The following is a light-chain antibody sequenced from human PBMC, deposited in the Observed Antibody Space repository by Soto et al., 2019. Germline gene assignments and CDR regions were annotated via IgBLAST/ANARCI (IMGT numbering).Light chain of an antibody. CDR1: QSVSSN. CDR2: GAS. V-gene: IGKV3-15*01. CDR3: QQYNNWPPWT. Sequence: EIVMTQSPATLSVSPGERATISFRASQSVSSNLAWYKQKPGQAPRLLIYGASTRATGIPARFSGSGSGTEFTLTISSLQSEDFAVYYCQQYNNWPPWTFGQGTKVDIK. J-gene: IGKJ1*01.